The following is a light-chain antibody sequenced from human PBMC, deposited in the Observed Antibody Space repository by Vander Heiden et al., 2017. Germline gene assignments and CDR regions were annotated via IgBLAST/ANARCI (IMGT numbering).Light chain of an antibody. CDR2: QDS. J-gene: IGLJ3*02. V-gene: IGLV3-1*01. CDR3: QAWDSSTGV. Sequence: SSELTQPPSASVSPGQTASITCSGDKLGDKYACWYQQKPGQSPVLVIYQDSKRPSGIPERFSGSNSGNTATLTISGTQAMDEADYYCQAWDSSTGVFGGGTKLTVL. CDR1: KLGDKY.